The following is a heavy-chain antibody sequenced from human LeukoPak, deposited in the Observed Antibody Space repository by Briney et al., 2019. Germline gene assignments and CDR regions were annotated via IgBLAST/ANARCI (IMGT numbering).Heavy chain of an antibody. Sequence: PGGSLRLSCEASGFTFSSHGMYWVRQAPGKGLEWVALIWYDGSNKYYADSVKGRFTISRDNPNNTLYLQMNSLRAEDTAVYYCARSGRGYYHSLDHWGQGDLVTVSS. V-gene: IGHV3-33*07. D-gene: IGHD2-15*01. CDR3: ARSGRGYYHSLDH. CDR2: IWYDGSNK. J-gene: IGHJ4*02. CDR1: GFTFSSHG.